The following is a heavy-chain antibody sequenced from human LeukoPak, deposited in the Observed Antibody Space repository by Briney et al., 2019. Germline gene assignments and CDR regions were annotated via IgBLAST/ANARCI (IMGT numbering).Heavy chain of an antibody. CDR2: ISAYNGNT. D-gene: IGHD3-9*01. CDR3: ARGPQGYYDILTGYYYYYYYMDV. CDR1: GYTFTSYG. J-gene: IGHJ6*03. Sequence: GASVKVSCKASGYTFTSYGISWVRQAPGQGLEWMGWISAYNGNTNYAQKLQGRVTMTTDTSTSTAYMELRSLRSDDTAVYYCARGPQGYYDILTGYYYYYYYMDVWGKGTTVTISS. V-gene: IGHV1-18*01.